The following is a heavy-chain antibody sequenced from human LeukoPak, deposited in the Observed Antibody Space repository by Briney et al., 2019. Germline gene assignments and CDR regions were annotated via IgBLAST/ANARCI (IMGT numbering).Heavy chain of an antibody. Sequence: PGRSLRLSCAASGFTFSSYGMHWVRQAPGKGLEWVAVISYDGSNKYYADSVKGRFTISRDNSKNTLYLQMNSLRAEDTAVYYCARGLLLEWLPLPVYWGQGTLVTVSS. CDR3: ARGLLLEWLPLPVY. V-gene: IGHV3-30*03. CDR2: ISYDGSNK. D-gene: IGHD1-26*01. CDR1: GFTFSSYG. J-gene: IGHJ4*02.